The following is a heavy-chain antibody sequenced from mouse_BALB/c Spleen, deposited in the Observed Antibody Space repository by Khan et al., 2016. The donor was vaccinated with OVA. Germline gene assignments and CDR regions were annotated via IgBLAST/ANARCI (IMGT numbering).Heavy chain of an antibody. CDR2: IHPSDSDT. D-gene: IGHD1-2*01. J-gene: IGHJ1*01. V-gene: IGHV1-69*02. Sequence: QVQLQQPGAELVRPGASVKLSCKASGYSFTSYWMNWVKQRPGQGLEWIGLIHPSDSDTRLNQKFKDKATLTVDKSSSTAYMQLSSPRSEDSAVYYCARGDTASYWYFNVWGAGTTVTVSS. CDR3: ARGDTASYWYFNV. CDR1: GYSFTSYW.